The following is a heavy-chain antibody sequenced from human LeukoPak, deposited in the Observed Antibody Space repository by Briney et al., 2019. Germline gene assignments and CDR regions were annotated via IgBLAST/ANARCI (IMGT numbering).Heavy chain of an antibody. Sequence: SETLSLTCAVYGGSFSGYYWSWIRQPPGKGLEWIGEINHSGSTNYNPSLKSRVTISVDTSKNQFSLKLSSVTAADTAVYYCARLKFSDFDYWGQGTLVTVSS. CDR2: INHSGST. CDR3: ARLKFSDFDY. V-gene: IGHV4-34*01. J-gene: IGHJ4*02. CDR1: GGSFSGYY.